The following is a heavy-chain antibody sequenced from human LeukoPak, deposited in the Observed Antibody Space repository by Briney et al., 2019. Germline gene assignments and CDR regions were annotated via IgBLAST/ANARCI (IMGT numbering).Heavy chain of an antibody. D-gene: IGHD6-19*01. CDR1: GGSFSGYY. V-gene: IGHV4-34*01. Sequence: SETLSLTCAVYGGSFSGYYWSWIRQPPGKGLEWIGEINHSGSTNYNPSLKSRVTISVDTSKNQFSLKLSSVTAADTAVYYCARRVQLWKYYYYYYMDVWGKGTTVTVSS. CDR2: INHSGST. J-gene: IGHJ6*03. CDR3: ARRVQLWKYYYYYYMDV.